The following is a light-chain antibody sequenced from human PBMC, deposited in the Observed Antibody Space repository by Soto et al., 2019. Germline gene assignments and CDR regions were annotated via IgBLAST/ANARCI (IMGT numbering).Light chain of an antibody. CDR1: SSNIGNNY. V-gene: IGLV1-51*01. CDR2: DNN. J-gene: IGLJ2*01. Sequence: QSVLTQPPSVSAAPGQKVTISCSGSSSNIGNNYVSWYQQLPGTAPKLLIYDNNKRPSGIPDRFSGSKSGTSATLGITGLQTGDEADYYCGTWASSLSAGVFGGGTKLTVL. CDR3: GTWASSLSAGV.